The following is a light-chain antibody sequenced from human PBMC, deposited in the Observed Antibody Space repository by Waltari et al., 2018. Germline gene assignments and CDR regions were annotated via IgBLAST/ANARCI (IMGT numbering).Light chain of an antibody. J-gene: IGKJ5*01. CDR1: QSVSSN. CDR3: QQYNNWPPIT. CDR2: GAS. Sequence: EIVMTQSPATLSVYTVERAPLSCRASQSVSSNLAWYQQKPGQAPRLLIYGASTRATGIPARCSGSGSGTEFTLTISSLQSEDFAVYYCQQYNNWPPITFGQGTRLEIK. V-gene: IGKV3-15*01.